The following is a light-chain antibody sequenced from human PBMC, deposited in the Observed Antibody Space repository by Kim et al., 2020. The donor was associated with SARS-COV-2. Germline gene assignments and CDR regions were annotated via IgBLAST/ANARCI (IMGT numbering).Light chain of an antibody. CDR3: QQYNSYSLWT. CDR1: QSISSW. J-gene: IGKJ1*01. Sequence: DIQMTQSPSTLSASVGDRVTITCRASQSISSWLAWYQQKPGKAPKLLIYKAPSLESGVPSRFSGSGSGTEFTLTISSLQPDDFATYYCQQYNSYSLWTFGQGTKVDIK. V-gene: IGKV1-5*03. CDR2: KAP.